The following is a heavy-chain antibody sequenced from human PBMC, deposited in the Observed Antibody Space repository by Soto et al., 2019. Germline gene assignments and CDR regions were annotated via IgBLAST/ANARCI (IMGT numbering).Heavy chain of an antibody. V-gene: IGHV4-34*01. J-gene: IGHJ5*02. CDR1: GGSFSGYY. CDR3: ASGGLLLTWFDP. CDR2: INHSGST. D-gene: IGHD3-9*01. Sequence: SETLSLTCAVYGGSFSGYYWSWIRQPPGKGLEWIGEINHSGSTNYNPSLKSRVTISVDTSKNQFSLKLSSVTAADTAVYYCASGGLLLTWFDPWGQGTLVTVSS.